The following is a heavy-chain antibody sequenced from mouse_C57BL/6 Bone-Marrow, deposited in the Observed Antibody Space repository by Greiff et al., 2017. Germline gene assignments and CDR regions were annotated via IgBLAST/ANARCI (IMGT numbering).Heavy chain of an antibody. CDR1: GYTFTSYY. V-gene: IGHV1-85*01. CDR3: EAPYYDGSSWFDD. D-gene: IGHD1-1*01. Sequence: QVQLKQSGPELVKPGASVKLSCKASGYTFTSYYINWVKQRPGQGLEWIGWIYPRDGSTKYNEKFKGKATLTVDTSSSTAYMELHSLTSEDSAVSFCEAPYYDGSSWFDDWGQGTTLTVSS. CDR2: IYPRDGST. J-gene: IGHJ2*01.